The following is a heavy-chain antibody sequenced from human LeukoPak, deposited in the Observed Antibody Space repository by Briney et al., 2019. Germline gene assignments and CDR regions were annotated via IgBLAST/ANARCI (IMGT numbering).Heavy chain of an antibody. J-gene: IGHJ4*02. CDR2: ISYDGSNK. CDR1: GFTFSDYY. V-gene: IGHV3-30-3*01. Sequence: GGSLRLSCAASGFTFSDYYMSWIRQAPGKGLEWVAVISYDGSNKYYADSVKGRFTISRDNSKNTLYVQMNSLRAEDTAVYYCAREVGARTFDYWGQGTLVTVSS. D-gene: IGHD1-26*01. CDR3: AREVGARTFDY.